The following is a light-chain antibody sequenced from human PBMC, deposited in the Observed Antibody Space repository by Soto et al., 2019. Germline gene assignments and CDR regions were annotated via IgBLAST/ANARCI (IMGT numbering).Light chain of an antibody. CDR1: QSTSNNY. CDR3: QQYGNSRT. J-gene: IGKJ1*01. V-gene: IGKV3-20*01. Sequence: EIVVTQSPCTLSLSPGERATLSCRTSQSTSNNYLAWYQQKPGQAPRLLIYGASSRATGIPDRFSGSGSGTDFTLTISRLEPEDFAVYYCQQYGNSRTFGQGSKVDIK. CDR2: GAS.